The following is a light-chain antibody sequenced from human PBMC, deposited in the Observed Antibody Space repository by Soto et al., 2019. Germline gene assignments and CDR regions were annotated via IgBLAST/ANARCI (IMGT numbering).Light chain of an antibody. CDR1: QTFNNY. Sequence: DIQMQQSPSSLSASVGDTVSITCRAGQTFNNYLNWYQHKPGKVPKLLIYAATALQSGVPSRFSASASGTDFTLTIINVQPEDCGTYYCQQSYTSQQTFGQGTKVDIK. CDR3: QQSYTSQQT. J-gene: IGKJ2*01. V-gene: IGKV1-39*01. CDR2: AAT.